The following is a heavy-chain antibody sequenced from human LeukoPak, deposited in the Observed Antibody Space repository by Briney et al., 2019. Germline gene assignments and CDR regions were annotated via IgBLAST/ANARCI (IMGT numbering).Heavy chain of an antibody. CDR3: VFGYYDSSGGYFDY. V-gene: IGHV1-24*01. CDR2: FDPEDGET. CDR1: GYTLTELS. J-gene: IGHJ4*02. D-gene: IGHD3-22*01. Sequence: ASVKVSCKVSGYTLTELSMHWVRQAPGKGLEWMGGFDPEDGETIYAQKFQGRVTMTEDTSTDTAHMELSSLRSEDTAVYYCVFGYYDSSGGYFDYWGQGTLVTVSS.